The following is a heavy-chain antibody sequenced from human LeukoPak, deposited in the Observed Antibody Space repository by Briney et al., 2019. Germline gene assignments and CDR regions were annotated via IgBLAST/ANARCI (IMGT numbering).Heavy chain of an antibody. J-gene: IGHJ3*02. Sequence: SETLSLTCTVSGGPIGSYYWGWIRQPPGQGLEWIGSIYYSGNTYYNPSLKSRVTISVDASMNEFSLKLTSVTAADTAVYYCARDRSTVTPPQPDVFDIWGQGTMVTVSS. V-gene: IGHV4-39*07. CDR3: ARDRSTVTPPQPDVFDI. D-gene: IGHD4-17*01. CDR1: GGPIGSYY. CDR2: IYYSGNT.